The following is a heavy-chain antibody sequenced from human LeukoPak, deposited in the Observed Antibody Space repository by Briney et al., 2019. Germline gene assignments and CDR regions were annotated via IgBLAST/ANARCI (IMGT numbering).Heavy chain of an antibody. J-gene: IGHJ4*02. D-gene: IGHD3-10*01. CDR2: FDPEDGET. CDR1: GYTLTKLS. CDR3: ATADYYDSGSPLP. V-gene: IGHV1-24*01. Sequence: ASVKVSCRVSGYTLTKLSMHWVRQAPGKGLEWMGGFDPEDGETIYAQKFQGIFTMTEDTSTDTAYMELGSLTSEDTAVYYYATADYYDSGSPLPWGQGTLVTVSS.